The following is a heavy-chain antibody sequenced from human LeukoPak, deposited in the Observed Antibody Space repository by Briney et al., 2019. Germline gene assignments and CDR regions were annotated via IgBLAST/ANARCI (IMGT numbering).Heavy chain of an antibody. Sequence: GGSLRLSCAASGLTFSGYDMHWVRQAPGKGPEWVAVMSYGGQNERYADSVKGRFTISRDNSKNTLYLQMNSLRAEDTAVYYCARVADFLYYYDSSGVLDYWGQGTLVTVSS. D-gene: IGHD3-22*01. J-gene: IGHJ4*02. V-gene: IGHV3-30*03. CDR2: MSYGGQNE. CDR1: GLTFSGYD. CDR3: ARVADFLYYYDSSGVLDY.